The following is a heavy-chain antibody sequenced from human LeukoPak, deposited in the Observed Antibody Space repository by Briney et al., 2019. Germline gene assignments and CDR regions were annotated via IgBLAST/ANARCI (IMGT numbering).Heavy chain of an antibody. CDR3: ARLQKRDSRDY. D-gene: IGHD5-24*01. CDR1: GFTFSNYW. J-gene: IGHJ4*02. CDR2: IKEDGSEK. V-gene: IGHV3-7*02. Sequence: GGCLRLSCAASGFTFSNYWMSWVRQAPGKGLEWVANIKEDGSEKYHVDSVKGRFTVSRDNAKNSLYLQMNSLRAEDTAVYYCARLQKRDSRDYWGQGTLVTVSS.